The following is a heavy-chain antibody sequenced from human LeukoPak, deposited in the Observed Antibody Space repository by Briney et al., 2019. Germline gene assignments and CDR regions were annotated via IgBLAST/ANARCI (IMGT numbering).Heavy chain of an antibody. CDR3: AKDNVAAAGRYFDY. CDR1: GFTFSSYA. Sequence: GGSLRLSCAASGFTFSSYAMSWVRQAPGKGLEWVSSISGSGGSTYYADSVKGRFTISRDNSKNTLYLQMHSLRAEDTAVYYCAKDNVAAAGRYFDYWGQGTLVTVSS. V-gene: IGHV3-23*01. J-gene: IGHJ4*02. D-gene: IGHD6-13*01. CDR2: ISGSGGST.